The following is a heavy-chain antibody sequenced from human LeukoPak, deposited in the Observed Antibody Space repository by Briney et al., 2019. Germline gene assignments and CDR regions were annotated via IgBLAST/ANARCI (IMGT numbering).Heavy chain of an antibody. D-gene: IGHD5-24*01. Sequence: GGSLRLSCAASGFTFSSYGLHWVRQAPGKGLEWVAFIRYDGSNKYYEDSVKGRFTIFRDNSKNTLYLQMNSLRAEDTAVYYWANDGYRGYWGQGTLVTVSS. CDR2: IRYDGSNK. J-gene: IGHJ4*02. CDR3: ANDGYRGY. V-gene: IGHV3-30*02. CDR1: GFTFSSYG.